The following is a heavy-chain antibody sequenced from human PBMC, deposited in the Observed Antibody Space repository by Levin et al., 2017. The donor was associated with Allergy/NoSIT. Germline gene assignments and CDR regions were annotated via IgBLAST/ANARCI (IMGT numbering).Heavy chain of an antibody. CDR1: GFTFSDWD. V-gene: IGHV3-69-1*01. D-gene: IGHD3-16*01. J-gene: IGHJ4*02. Sequence: GGSLRLSCEASGFTFSDWDMNWVRQAPGKGLEWLSFLTTSSGTSLYADSVKGRFTVSRDNARSALDLQMNSLGADETAIYYCTREPGGDEDFDYWGQGTLVTVSS. CDR2: LTTSSGTS. CDR3: TREPGGDEDFDY.